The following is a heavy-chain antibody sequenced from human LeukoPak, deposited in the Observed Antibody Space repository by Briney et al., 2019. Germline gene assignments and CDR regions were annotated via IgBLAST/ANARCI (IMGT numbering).Heavy chain of an antibody. J-gene: IGHJ4*02. CDR1: GFTFSSYS. V-gene: IGHV3-21*06. CDR2: ISSSSSYI. D-gene: IGHD1-7*01. Sequence: GGSLRLSCAASGFTFSSYSMNWVRQAPGKGLEWVSSISSSSSYIYYADSVKGRFTISRDNAKNLVYLQMNSLGAEDTALYYCARGWNYAFRFDSWGQGTLVTVSS. CDR3: ARGWNYAFRFDS.